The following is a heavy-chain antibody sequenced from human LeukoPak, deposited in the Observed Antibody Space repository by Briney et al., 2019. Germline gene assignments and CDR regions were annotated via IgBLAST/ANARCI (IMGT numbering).Heavy chain of an antibody. CDR1: GGSFGGYY. J-gene: IGHJ5*02. CDR2: INHSGST. D-gene: IGHD2-15*01. Sequence: SETLSLTCAVYGGSFGGYYWSWIRQPPGKGLEWIGEINHSGSTNYNPSLKSRVTISVDTSKNQFSLKLSSVTAADTAVYYCARAGVVVAATPTGWFDPWGQGTLVTVSS. V-gene: IGHV4-34*01. CDR3: ARAGVVVAATPTGWFDP.